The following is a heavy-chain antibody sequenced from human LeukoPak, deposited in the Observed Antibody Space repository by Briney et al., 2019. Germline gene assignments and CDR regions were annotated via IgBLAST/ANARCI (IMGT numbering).Heavy chain of an antibody. V-gene: IGHV3-7*01. CDR2: IRQDGTEK. CDR1: GFTFSSYW. J-gene: IGHJ4*01. CDR3: AREDCSGGSCPIDY. Sequence: GGSLRLSCAASGFTFSSYWMSWVRQAPGKGLEWVANIRQDGTEKYYVDSVKGRFTVSRDNAKNSLCLQMDSLRAEDTAVYYCAREDCSGGSCPIDYWGQGTLVTVSS. D-gene: IGHD2-15*01.